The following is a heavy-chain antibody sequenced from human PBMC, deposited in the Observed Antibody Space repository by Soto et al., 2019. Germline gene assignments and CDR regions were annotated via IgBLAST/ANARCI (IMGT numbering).Heavy chain of an antibody. J-gene: IGHJ4*02. V-gene: IGHV4-59*01. D-gene: IGHD3-22*01. Sequence: PSETLSLTCTVSGGSISSYYWSWIRQPPGKGLEWIGYIYYSGSTNYNPSLKSRVTVSRDNKKSFLYLQMDSLGPDDTALYYCVKDGDNTGYYFTYYFDHWGQGAPVTVSS. CDR1: GGSISSYY. CDR2: IYYSGST. CDR3: VKDGDNTGYYFTYYFDH.